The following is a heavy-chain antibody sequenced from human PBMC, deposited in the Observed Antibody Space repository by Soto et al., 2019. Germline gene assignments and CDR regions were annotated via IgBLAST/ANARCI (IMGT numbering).Heavy chain of an antibody. Sequence: PGGSLRLSCAASGFTFSSYSMNWVRQAPGRGLEWVSYISSGGGTIYYADSVKGRFTISRDNAKNSLYLQSNSLRAEDTALYYCARLYCTGGACPSDYWGQGTLVTVSS. CDR2: ISSGGGTI. CDR1: GFTFSSYS. V-gene: IGHV3-48*01. D-gene: IGHD2-8*02. J-gene: IGHJ4*02. CDR3: ARLYCTGGACPSDY.